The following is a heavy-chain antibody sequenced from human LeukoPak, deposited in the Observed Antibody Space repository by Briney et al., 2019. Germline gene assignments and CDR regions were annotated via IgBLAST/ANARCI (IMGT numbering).Heavy chain of an antibody. D-gene: IGHD3-22*01. CDR3: ATTYYYDSSGYYYDNDY. J-gene: IGHJ4*02. CDR1: GGSISSGSYY. CDR2: IYTSGST. Sequence: SETLSLTCTVSGGSISSGSYYWSWVRQPAGKGLEWIGRIYTSGSTNYNPSLKSRVTISADTSKNQFSLKLSSVTAADTAVYYCATTYYYDSSGYYYDNDYWGQGTLVTVSS. V-gene: IGHV4-61*02.